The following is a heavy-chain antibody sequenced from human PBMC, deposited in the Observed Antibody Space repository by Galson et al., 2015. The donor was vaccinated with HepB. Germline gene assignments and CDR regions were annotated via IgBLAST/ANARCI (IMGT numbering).Heavy chain of an antibody. Sequence: RLSCAASGFTFSSYWMHWVRQAPGKGLVWVSRITSDGSSTSYADSVKGRFTISRDNAKNTLYLQMNSLRAEDTAVYYCARRSYYYYGMDVWGQGTTVTVSS. D-gene: IGHD5-24*01. V-gene: IGHV3-74*01. J-gene: IGHJ6*02. CDR3: ARRSYYYYGMDV. CDR1: GFTFSSYW. CDR2: ITSDGSST.